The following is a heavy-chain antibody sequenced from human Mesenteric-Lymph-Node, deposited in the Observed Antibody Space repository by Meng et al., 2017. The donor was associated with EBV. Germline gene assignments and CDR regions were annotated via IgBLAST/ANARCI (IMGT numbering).Heavy chain of an antibody. CDR2: ISVDCGHT. Sequence: VHPLQSGAGVRKPGASVKVSSETSGYTFSSYGINWVRQAPGQGLEWLGWISVDCGHTHYAQKVRDRVTMTTDFSTNTAYMELRSLTSDDTAVYYGARGGLSIDYWGLGTLVTVSS. J-gene: IGHJ4*02. D-gene: IGHD3-16*01. V-gene: IGHV1-18*01. CDR1: GYTFSSYG. CDR3: ARGGLSIDY.